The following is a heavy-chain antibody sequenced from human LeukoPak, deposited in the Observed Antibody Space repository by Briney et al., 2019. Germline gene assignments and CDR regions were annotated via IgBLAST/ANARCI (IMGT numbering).Heavy chain of an antibody. J-gene: IGHJ4*02. V-gene: IGHV4-4*02. CDR2: IYHSGST. CDR1: GGSISSSNW. D-gene: IGHD3-10*01. Sequence: PSETLSLTCAVSGGSISSSNWWSWVRQPPGKGLEWIGEIYHSGSTNYNPSLKSRVTISVDTSKNQFSLKLSSVTAADTAVYYCARGGRITMVRGEVYDYWGQGTLVTVSS. CDR3: ARGGRITMVRGEVYDY.